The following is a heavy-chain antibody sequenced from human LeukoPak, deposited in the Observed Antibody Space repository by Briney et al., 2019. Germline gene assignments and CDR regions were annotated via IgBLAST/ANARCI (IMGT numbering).Heavy chain of an antibody. V-gene: IGHV1-24*01. CDR1: GYTLTELS. CDR3: VKSQLPYDAFDI. Sequence: ASVKVSCKVSGYTLTELSMHWVRQAPGKGFKWMGGFDPEDGETIYAQKFQGRVTMTEDTSTDTAYMELSSLRSEDTAVYYCVKSQLPYDAFDIWGQGTMVTVSS. D-gene: IGHD2-2*01. J-gene: IGHJ3*02. CDR2: FDPEDGET.